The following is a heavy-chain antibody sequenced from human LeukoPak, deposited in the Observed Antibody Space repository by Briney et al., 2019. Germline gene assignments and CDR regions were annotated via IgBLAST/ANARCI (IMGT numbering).Heavy chain of an antibody. CDR1: GFTFSSYA. J-gene: IGHJ5*02. CDR2: ISGSGGST. Sequence: QPGGSLRLSCAASGFTFSSYAMSWVRQAPGKGLEWVSAISGSGGSTYYADSVKGRFTISRDNSKNTLYLQMNSLRAEDTAVYYCAKVAIVVVVAATDWFDPWGQGTLVTVSS. D-gene: IGHD2-15*01. CDR3: AKVAIVVVVAATDWFDP. V-gene: IGHV3-23*01.